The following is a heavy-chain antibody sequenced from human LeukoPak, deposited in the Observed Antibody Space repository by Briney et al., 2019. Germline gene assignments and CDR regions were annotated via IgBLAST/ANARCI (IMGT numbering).Heavy chain of an antibody. D-gene: IGHD3-3*01. CDR1: GFSFSSYW. J-gene: IGHJ4*02. CDR3: VSGFLQWLY. V-gene: IGHV3-7*01. CDR2: ISPDGSNM. Sequence: SGGSLSLSCAASGFSFSSYWMSWVRQAPGKGLEWVANISPDGSNMLYVDSVKGRFTISRDNAKNSLYLQMNNLRAEDTAVYFCVSGFLQWLYWGQGTLVTVSS.